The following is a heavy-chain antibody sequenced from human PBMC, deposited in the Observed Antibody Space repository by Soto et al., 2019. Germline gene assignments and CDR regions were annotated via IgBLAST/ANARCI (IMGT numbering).Heavy chain of an antibody. Sequence: GASVKVSCKASGGTFSSYTISWVRQAPGQGLEWMGRIIPILGIANYAQKFQGRVTITADKSTSTAYMELSSLRSEDTAVYYCAREPTLGYRGYAAGVDYWGPGTLVTVST. CDR3: AREPTLGYRGYAAGVDY. J-gene: IGHJ4*02. CDR1: GGTFSSYT. D-gene: IGHD5-12*01. V-gene: IGHV1-69*04. CDR2: IIPILGIA.